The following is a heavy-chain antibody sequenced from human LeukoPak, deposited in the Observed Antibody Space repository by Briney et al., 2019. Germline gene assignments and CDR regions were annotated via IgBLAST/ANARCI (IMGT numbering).Heavy chain of an antibody. J-gene: IGHJ4*02. CDR1: GGSFSGYY. CDR2: INHSGST. Sequence: SEALSLTCAVYGGSFSGYYWSWIRQPPGKGLEWIGEINHSGSTNYNPSLKSRVTISVDTSKNQFSLKLSSVTAADTAVYYCALLPLVRGVPAVDYWGQGTLVTVSS. CDR3: ALLPLVRGVPAVDY. D-gene: IGHD3-10*01. V-gene: IGHV4-34*01.